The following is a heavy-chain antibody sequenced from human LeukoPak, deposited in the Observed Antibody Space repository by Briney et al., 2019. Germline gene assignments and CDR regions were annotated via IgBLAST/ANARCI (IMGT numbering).Heavy chain of an antibody. D-gene: IGHD2-21*02. CDR1: GYTFTSYG. Sequence: ASVKVSCKASGYTFTSYGISWVRQAPGQGLEWMGWISAYSGNTNYAQKLQGRVTMTTDTSTSTAYMELRSLRSDDTAVYYCARELISCGGDCYCDYWGQGTLVTVSS. V-gene: IGHV1-18*01. CDR2: ISAYSGNT. J-gene: IGHJ4*02. CDR3: ARELISCGGDCYCDY.